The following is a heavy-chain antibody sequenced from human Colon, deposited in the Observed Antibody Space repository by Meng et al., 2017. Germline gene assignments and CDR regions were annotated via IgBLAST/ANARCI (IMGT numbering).Heavy chain of an antibody. J-gene: IGHJ4*02. Sequence: QVQVVQSGAEVKKPGASVKVSCKASGYIFTTYGISWVRQAPGEGLEWMGWISAYNGNTNSAQKFQDRVTMTTDTSTNTAYMELRSLRSDDTAMYYCARDRQWLGSDYWGQGTLVTASS. CDR1: GYIFTTYG. V-gene: IGHV1-18*01. CDR2: ISAYNGNT. D-gene: IGHD6-19*01. CDR3: ARDRQWLGSDY.